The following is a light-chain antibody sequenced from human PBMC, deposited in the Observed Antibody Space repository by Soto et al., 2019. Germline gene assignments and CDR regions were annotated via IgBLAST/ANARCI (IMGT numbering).Light chain of an antibody. CDR3: QQRSNWPPALT. Sequence: EIVLTQSPATLSLSPGERATLSCRASQSVSSYLAWYQQKPGQAPRLLIYDASNRATGIPARFSGSGSGTDITHTISSLEPEEYAVYFCQQRSNWPPALTFGGGTKVEIK. CDR1: QSVSSY. J-gene: IGKJ4*01. V-gene: IGKV3-11*01. CDR2: DAS.